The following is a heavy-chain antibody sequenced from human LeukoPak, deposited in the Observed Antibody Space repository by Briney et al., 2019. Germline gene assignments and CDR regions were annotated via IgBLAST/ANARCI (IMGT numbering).Heavy chain of an antibody. CDR1: GGTFSSYT. CDR3: ATSSPSDY. V-gene: IGHV1-69*02. Sequence: SVKVSCKASGGTFSSYTISWVRQAPGQGLEWMGRTIPILGIANYAQKFQGRVTITADKSTSTAYMELSSLRSEDTAVYYCATSSPSDYWGQGTLVTVSS. D-gene: IGHD6-6*01. CDR2: TIPILGIA. J-gene: IGHJ4*02.